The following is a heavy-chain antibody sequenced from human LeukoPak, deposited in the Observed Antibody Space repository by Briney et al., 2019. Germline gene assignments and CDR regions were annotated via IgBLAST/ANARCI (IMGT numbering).Heavy chain of an antibody. D-gene: IGHD6-13*01. Sequence: GGSLRLSCAASGFTFSNAWMNWVRQASDKGLEWVAVISDDGNDKYYTDSVKGRFTISRDNSKNTLYLQMNSLRAEDTAVYYCAKDGGYSRSGGMDVWGQGTTVTVSS. V-gene: IGHV3-30*18. CDR3: AKDGGYSRSGGMDV. CDR1: GFTFSNAW. CDR2: ISDDGNDK. J-gene: IGHJ6*02.